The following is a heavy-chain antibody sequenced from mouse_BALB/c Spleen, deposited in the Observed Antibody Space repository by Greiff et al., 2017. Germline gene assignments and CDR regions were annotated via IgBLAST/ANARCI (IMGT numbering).Heavy chain of an antibody. CDR3: ARKDYYGYGRVYFVY. V-gene: IGHV1-14*01. CDR2: INPYNDGT. CDR1: GYTFTSYV. J-gene: IGHJ2*01. D-gene: IGHD1-2*01. Sequence: VQLKQSGPELVKPGASVKMSCKASGYTFTSYVMHWVKQKPGQGLEWIGYINPYNDGTKYNEKFKGKATLTSDKSSSTAYMELSSLTSEDSAVYYCARKDYYGYGRVYFVYWSQGTTLTVSS.